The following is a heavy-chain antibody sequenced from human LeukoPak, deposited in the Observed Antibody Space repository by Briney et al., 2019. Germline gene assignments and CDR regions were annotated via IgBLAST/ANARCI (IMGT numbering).Heavy chain of an antibody. V-gene: IGHV4-39*02. Sequence: PSETLSLTCTVSGAYFSSSGCYWGWFRQPPGKGLEWIASIFYDGNTYYNPSLQSRVLISADTSKNHFSLDLEFVTAADTAVYYCARGHQQVALYAFDVWGRGTPVTVSS. CDR3: ARGHQQVALYAFDV. D-gene: IGHD6-13*01. J-gene: IGHJ3*01. CDR1: GAYFSSSGCY. CDR2: IFYDGNT.